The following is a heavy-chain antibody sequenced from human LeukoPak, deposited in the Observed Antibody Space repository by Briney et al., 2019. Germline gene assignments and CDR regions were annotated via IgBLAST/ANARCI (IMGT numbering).Heavy chain of an antibody. J-gene: IGHJ4*01. CDR2: ISGSGGTT. Sequence: GGSLRLSCAASGFSFSGYAMSWVRQTPGKGLEWVSSISGSGGTTYYADSVKGRFTISRDNSKNTLYLQMNNLRAEDTAVYYCAKDPAYCGGDCPALYYFDYWGHGTLVTVSS. D-gene: IGHD2-21*02. CDR3: AKDPAYCGGDCPALYYFDY. V-gene: IGHV3-23*01. CDR1: GFSFSGYA.